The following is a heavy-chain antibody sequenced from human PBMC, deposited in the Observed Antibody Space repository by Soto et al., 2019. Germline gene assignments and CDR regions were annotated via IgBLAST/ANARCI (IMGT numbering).Heavy chain of an antibody. D-gene: IGHD3-22*01. V-gene: IGHV4-30-2*01. J-gene: IGHJ5*02. CDR2: IYHSGST. Sequence: DLEWIGYIYHSGSTYYNPSLKSRVTISVDRSKNQFSLKLSSVTAADTAVYYCARGGADYYDSSGYANWFDPWGQGTLVTVSS. CDR3: ARGGADYYDSSGYANWFDP.